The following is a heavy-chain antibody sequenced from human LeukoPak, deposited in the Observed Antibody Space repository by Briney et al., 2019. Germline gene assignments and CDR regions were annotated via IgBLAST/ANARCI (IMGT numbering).Heavy chain of an antibody. V-gene: IGHV1-2*02. CDR2: INPNSGGT. D-gene: IGHD5-12*01. CDR1: GYTFTGYY. J-gene: IGHJ6*02. Sequence: ASVKVSCKASGYTFTGYYMHWVRQAPGQGLEWMGWINPNSGGTNYAQKFQGRVTMTRDTSISTAYMELSRPRSDDTAVYYCARWLPLTHYYYYYGMDVWGQGTTVTVSS. CDR3: ARWLPLTHYYYYYGMDV.